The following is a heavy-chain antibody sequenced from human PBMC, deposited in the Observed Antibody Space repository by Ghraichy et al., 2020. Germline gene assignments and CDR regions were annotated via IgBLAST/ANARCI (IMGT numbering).Heavy chain of an antibody. J-gene: IGHJ4*02. V-gene: IGHV6-1*01. Sequence: SQTLSLTCVISGDSVSSNSAAWTWIRPSPSRGLEWLGRTYYRSKWYNDYAVSVKSRITVNPDTSKNHFSLQLNSVTPDDTAVYYCSRQREGGMDYWGQGTLVAVAS. D-gene: IGHD3-16*01. CDR2: TYYRSKWYN. CDR1: GDSVSSNSAA. CDR3: SRQREGGMDY.